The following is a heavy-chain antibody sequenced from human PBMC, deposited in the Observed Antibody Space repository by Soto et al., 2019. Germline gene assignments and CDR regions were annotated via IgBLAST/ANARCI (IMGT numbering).Heavy chain of an antibody. Sequence: QVQLVQSGAEVKEPGSSVKVSCKASGGTFANFIMNWVRQTPGQGLEWMGGIVPMFGTATYAEKFKGRVTISATESASTAYMELTSLRSEDTAVSYCARNGTYSSSLRQSSGMDVWGQGTTVTVS. CDR1: GGTFANFI. CDR2: IVPMFGTA. V-gene: IGHV1-69*01. D-gene: IGHD6-6*01. J-gene: IGHJ6*02. CDR3: ARNGTYSSSLRQSSGMDV.